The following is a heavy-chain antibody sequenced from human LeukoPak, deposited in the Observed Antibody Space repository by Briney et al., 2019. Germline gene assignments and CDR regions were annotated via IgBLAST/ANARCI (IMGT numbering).Heavy chain of an antibody. CDR3: ATKQRITIFGVVIAPFDP. CDR2: ISGSGGST. V-gene: IGHV3-23*01. Sequence: PGGSLRLSCAASGFTFSSYAMSWVRQAPGKGLEWVSAISGSGGSTYYAGSVKGRFTIARDNSKNTLYLHMNSLRAEDTAVYYCATKQRITIFGVVIAPFDPWGQGTLVTVSS. J-gene: IGHJ5*02. CDR1: GFTFSSYA. D-gene: IGHD3-3*01.